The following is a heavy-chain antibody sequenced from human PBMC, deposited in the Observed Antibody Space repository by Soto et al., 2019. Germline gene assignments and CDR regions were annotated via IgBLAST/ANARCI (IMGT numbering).Heavy chain of an antibody. D-gene: IGHD3-3*01. V-gene: IGHV1-69*13. CDR3: ARDCDYDFWSGYYPETPPYYYYGMDV. CDR2: IIPIFGTA. Sequence: SVKVSCKASGGTFSSYAISWVRQAPGQGLEWMGGIIPIFGTANYAQKFQGRVAITADESTSTAYMELSSLRSEDTAVYYCARDCDYDFWSGYYPETPPYYYYGMDVWGQGTTVTVSS. CDR1: GGTFSSYA. J-gene: IGHJ6*02.